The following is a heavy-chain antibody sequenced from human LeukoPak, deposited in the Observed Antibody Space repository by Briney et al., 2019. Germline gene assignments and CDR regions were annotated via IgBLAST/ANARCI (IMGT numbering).Heavy chain of an antibody. CDR2: IYYSGST. CDR3: ARGFRGDNFDY. D-gene: IGHD7-27*01. Sequence: SETLSLTCTVSGGSISSSSYYWGWIRQPPGKGLEWIGSIYYSGSTYYNPSLKSRVTISVDTSKNQFSLKLRSVTAADTAVYFCARGFRGDNFDYWGQGTLVTVSS. V-gene: IGHV4-39*07. J-gene: IGHJ4*02. CDR1: GGSISSSSYY.